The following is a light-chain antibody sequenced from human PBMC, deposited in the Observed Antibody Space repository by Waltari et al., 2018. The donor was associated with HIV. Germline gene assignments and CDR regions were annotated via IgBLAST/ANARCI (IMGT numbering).Light chain of an antibody. CDR2: GRN. V-gene: IGLV3-19*02. J-gene: IGLJ2*01. CDR1: SLRNYY. Sequence: SSEVTQAPVVSVRLGQTIRITCQGESLRNYYASWYQQRPGQAPVRLVRGRNRRPSGVSDRFSGSASGDTASLTSTETQAEDEADYYCSCRDDTGTLVFFGGGTKLTV. CDR3: SCRDDTGTLVF.